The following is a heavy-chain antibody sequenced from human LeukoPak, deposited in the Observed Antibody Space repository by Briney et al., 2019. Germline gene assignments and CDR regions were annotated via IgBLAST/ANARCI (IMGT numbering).Heavy chain of an antibody. V-gene: IGHV4-59*12. CDR2: IYYSGST. CDR1: GGSISSYY. J-gene: IGHJ2*01. D-gene: IGHD4-17*01. Sequence: SETLSLTCTVSGGSISSYYWSWIRQPPGKGLEWIGYIYYSGSTYYNPSLKSRVTISVDTSKNQFSLKLSSVTAADTAVYYCARDYPYDDYGDYVDWYFDLWGRGTLVTVSS. CDR3: ARDYPYDDYGDYVDWYFDL.